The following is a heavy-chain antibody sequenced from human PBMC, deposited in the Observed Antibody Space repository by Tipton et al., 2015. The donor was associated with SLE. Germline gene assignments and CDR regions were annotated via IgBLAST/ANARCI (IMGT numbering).Heavy chain of an antibody. Sequence: SLRLSCAASGFTFSSYGMNWVRQAPGKWLEWVSAISGSGGSTYYADSVKGRFTISRDNSKNTLSLQLNTLRADDTAIYYCAKDRYCGGGTCFASYFDLWGQGTPVTVSS. V-gene: IGHV3-23*01. CDR1: GFTFSSYG. CDR2: ISGSGGST. D-gene: IGHD2-21*01. CDR3: AKDRYCGGGTCFASYFDL. J-gene: IGHJ4*02.